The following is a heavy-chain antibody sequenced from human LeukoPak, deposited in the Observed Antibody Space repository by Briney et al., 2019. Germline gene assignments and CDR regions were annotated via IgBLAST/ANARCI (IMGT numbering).Heavy chain of an antibody. Sequence: GESLKISCKGSGYSFTSYWIGWVRQMPGKGLEWMGMIYPGDSDSRYSPSFQGQVTISADKSISTAYLQWSSLKASDTAMYYCASTYYVEAFDIWGQGTMVTVSS. CDR3: ASTYYVEAFDI. CDR2: IYPGDSDS. CDR1: GYSFTSYW. J-gene: IGHJ3*02. D-gene: IGHD3-3*01. V-gene: IGHV5-51*01.